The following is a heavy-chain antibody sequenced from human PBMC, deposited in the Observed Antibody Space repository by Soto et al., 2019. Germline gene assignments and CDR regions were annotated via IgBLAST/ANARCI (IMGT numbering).Heavy chain of an antibody. V-gene: IGHV3-33*01. CDR3: VRSIAARLDAFDI. Sequence: QVQLVESGGGVVQPGRSLRLSCAASGFTFSSYDMHWVCQAPGKGLEWVAFIWYDGSNKYYADSMKGRFTISRDTSKNTLYLQMNSLRAEDTAVYYCVRSIAARLDAFDIWGQGTMVTVSS. CDR2: IWYDGSNK. D-gene: IGHD6-6*01. J-gene: IGHJ3*02. CDR1: GFTFSSYD.